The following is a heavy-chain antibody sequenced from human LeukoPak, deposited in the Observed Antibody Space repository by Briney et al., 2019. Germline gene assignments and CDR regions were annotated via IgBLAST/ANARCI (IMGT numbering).Heavy chain of an antibody. CDR1: GGSISSYY. D-gene: IGHD2/OR15-2a*01. CDR3: VRFGREYYGGAFDI. CDR2: IHYSGGIT. V-gene: IGHV4-59*01. J-gene: IGHJ3*02. Sequence: SETLSLTCTVSGGSISSYYWSWIRQPPGKGLEWIGYIHYSGGITYYNPSLKSRVTISVDTSKNQFSLKLSSVTAADTAVYYCVRFGREYYGGAFDIWGQGTMVTVSS.